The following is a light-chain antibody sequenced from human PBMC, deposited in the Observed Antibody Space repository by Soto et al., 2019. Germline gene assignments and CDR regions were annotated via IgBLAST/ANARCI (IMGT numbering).Light chain of an antibody. CDR3: QHYSTARRT. CDR1: QSISSW. CDR2: KAS. J-gene: IGKJ1*01. V-gene: IGKV1-5*03. Sequence: DIQMTQPPSTLSASVGDRVSITCRASQSISSWLAWYQQKPGKAPKLLIYKASTLESGVPSRFSGSGSGTEFTLTISSLQPDDFATYYCQHYSTARRTFGQGTRVEIK.